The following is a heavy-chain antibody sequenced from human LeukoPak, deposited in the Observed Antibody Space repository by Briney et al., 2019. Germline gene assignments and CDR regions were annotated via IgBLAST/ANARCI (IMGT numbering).Heavy chain of an antibody. CDR3: SRELGGSYFDD. V-gene: IGHV1-46*01. Sequence: ASVKLSCKACGYTFSSYYMHWVRQAPGQGLEWMGVNNPSGGRTTYAQKFQGRVTMTRDTSTSTVYMELSSLRSDDTAVYYCSRELGGSYFDDWGQGTLVTVSS. J-gene: IGHJ4*02. D-gene: IGHD1-26*01. CDR2: NNPSGGRT. CDR1: GYTFSSYY.